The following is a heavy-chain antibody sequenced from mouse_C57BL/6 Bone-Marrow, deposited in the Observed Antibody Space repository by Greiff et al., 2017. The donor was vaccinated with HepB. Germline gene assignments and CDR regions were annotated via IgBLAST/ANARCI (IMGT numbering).Heavy chain of an antibody. CDR1: GFTFSSYA. V-gene: IGHV5-9-1*02. D-gene: IGHD2-4*01. CDR2: ISSGGDYI. Sequence: EVMLVESGEGLVKPGGSLKLSCAASGFTFSSYAMSWVRQTPEKRLEWVAYISSGGDYIYYADTVKGRFTISRDNARNTLYLQMSSLKSEDTAMYYCTREVYDYDGGGYFDYWGQGTTLTVSS. J-gene: IGHJ2*01. CDR3: TREVYDYDGGGYFDY.